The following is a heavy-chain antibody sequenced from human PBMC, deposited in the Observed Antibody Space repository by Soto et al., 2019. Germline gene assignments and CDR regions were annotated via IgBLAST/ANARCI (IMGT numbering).Heavy chain of an antibody. D-gene: IGHD6-19*01. V-gene: IGHV4-59*01. CDR3: ARGRAVTGSFYFDY. J-gene: IGHJ4*02. CDR1: GASISTNY. CDR2: IHSSGST. Sequence: SETLSLTCTVSGASISTNYCNWIRQSPSQGPEWIGYIHSSGSTAQNPSLMNRVTISIDTSRNQFSLTLTSVTAADTAVYYCARGRAVTGSFYFDYWVQGTLVTVSS.